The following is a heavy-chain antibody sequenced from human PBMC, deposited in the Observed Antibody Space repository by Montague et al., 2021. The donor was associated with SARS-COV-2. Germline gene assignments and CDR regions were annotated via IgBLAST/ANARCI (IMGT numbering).Heavy chain of an antibody. CDR3: AKVKNVHYDFWSGYRGGYFDY. D-gene: IGHD3-3*01. CDR2: IYSGGSST. V-gene: IGHV3-23*03. Sequence: SLRLSCAASGFTFSSYWMSWVRQAPGKGLEWVSVIYSGGSSTYYADSVKGRFTISRDNSKNTLYLQMNSLRAEDTAVYYCAKVKNVHYDFWSGYRGGYFDYWGQGTLVTVSS. J-gene: IGHJ4*02. CDR1: GFTFSSYW.